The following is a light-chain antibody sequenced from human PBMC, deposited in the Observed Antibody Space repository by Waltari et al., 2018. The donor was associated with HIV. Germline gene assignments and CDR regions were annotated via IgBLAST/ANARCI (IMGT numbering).Light chain of an antibody. Sequence: QSVLTQPPSASGTPGQGVTISCSGSSSNIGSNAVNWYRQLPGTAPKVLIYSNNQRPSGFPDRFSGSKSGTSASLAISGLQSEDDADYYCAAWDDSLNGLLFGGGTKLTVL. CDR1: SSNIGSNA. V-gene: IGLV1-44*01. J-gene: IGLJ2*01. CDR2: SNN. CDR3: AAWDDSLNGLL.